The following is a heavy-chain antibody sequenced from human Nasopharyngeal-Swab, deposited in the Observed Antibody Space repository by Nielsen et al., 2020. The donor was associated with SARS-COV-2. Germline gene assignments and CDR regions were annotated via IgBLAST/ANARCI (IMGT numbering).Heavy chain of an antibody. V-gene: IGHV4-30-4*01. J-gene: IGHJ3*02. D-gene: IGHD2/OR15-2a*01. Sequence: SETLSLTCSVAGGSLSSGDYYWSWFRQPPGKGLEWIGYIYSSANTYYNPSLKSRVNMSVDMSKNQFSLKLSSVTAADTAVYYCAREVASANKNAFDIWGQGTMVTVSS. CDR3: AREVASANKNAFDI. CDR2: IYSSANT. CDR1: GGSLSSGDYY.